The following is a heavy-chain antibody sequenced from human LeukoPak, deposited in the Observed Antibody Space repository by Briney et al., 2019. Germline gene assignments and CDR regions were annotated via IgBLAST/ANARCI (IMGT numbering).Heavy chain of an antibody. CDR3: TTVTDYT. D-gene: IGHD5-12*01. CDR1: GFTFSSYG. Sequence: PGGSLRLSCAASGFTFSSYGMHWVRQAPGKGLKWVAFIRYDGSNTYYADSVKGRFTISRDNSKNTLYLQMNSLKTEDTAVYYCTTVTDYTWGQGTLVTVSS. CDR2: IRYDGSNT. V-gene: IGHV3-30*02. J-gene: IGHJ5*02.